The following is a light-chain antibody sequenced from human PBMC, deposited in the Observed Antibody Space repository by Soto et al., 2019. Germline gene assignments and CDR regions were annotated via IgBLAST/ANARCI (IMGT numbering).Light chain of an antibody. CDR1: SSNIGNNY. J-gene: IGLJ2*01. CDR2: DND. Sequence: QSALTQPPSASAAPGQTVTISCSGSSSNIGNNYVFWYQQLPGTAPKLLIYDNDKRPSGIPDRFSGSKSGTSATLGITGLQTGDEADYYCATWDRSLSVGVFGGGTKLTVL. CDR3: ATWDRSLSVGV. V-gene: IGLV1-51*01.